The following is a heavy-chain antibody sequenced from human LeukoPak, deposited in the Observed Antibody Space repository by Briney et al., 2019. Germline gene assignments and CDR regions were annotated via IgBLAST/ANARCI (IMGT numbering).Heavy chain of an antibody. J-gene: IGHJ4*02. CDR3: RYYDSSGYYYFDY. D-gene: IGHD3-22*01. Sequence: GGSLRLSCAASGFTFSDHYMDWVRQAPGKGLEWVGRTRNKANSYTTEYAASVKGRFTISRDDSKNSLYLQMNSLKTEDTAVYYCRYYDSSGYYYFDYWGQGTLVTVSS. CDR2: TRNKANSYTT. CDR1: GFTFSDHY. V-gene: IGHV3-72*01.